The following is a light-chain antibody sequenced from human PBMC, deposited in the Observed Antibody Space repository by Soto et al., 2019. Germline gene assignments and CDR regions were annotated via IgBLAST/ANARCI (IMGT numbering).Light chain of an antibody. CDR2: GNT. J-gene: IGLJ1*01. Sequence: QSVLTQPPSVSGAPGQRVTISCTGGSSIIGADYDIHWYQQVPGRAPKLLISGNTNRPSGVPDRFSGSKSGTSASLAITGLQAEDEADYYCQSYDISLSANVFGTGTKLTVL. CDR1: SSIIGADYD. CDR3: QSYDISLSANV. V-gene: IGLV1-40*01.